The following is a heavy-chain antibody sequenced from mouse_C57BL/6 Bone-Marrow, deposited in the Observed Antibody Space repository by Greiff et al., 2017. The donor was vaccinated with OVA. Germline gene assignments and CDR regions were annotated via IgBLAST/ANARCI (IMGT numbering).Heavy chain of an antibody. V-gene: IGHV14-4*01. J-gene: IGHJ1*03. Sequence: VQLQQSGAELVRPGASVKLSCTASGFNIKDDYMHWVKQRPEQGLEWIGWIDPENGDTEYASKFQGKATITADTSSNTAYLQLSSLTSEDTAVYYCTTSIYYGNWYCDVWGTGTTVTVSS. D-gene: IGHD2-1*01. CDR3: TTSIYYGNWYCDV. CDR1: GFNIKDDY. CDR2: IDPENGDT.